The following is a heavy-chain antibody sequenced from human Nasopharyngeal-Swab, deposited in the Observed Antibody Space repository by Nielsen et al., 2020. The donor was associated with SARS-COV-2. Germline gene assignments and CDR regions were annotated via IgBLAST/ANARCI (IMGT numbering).Heavy chain of an antibody. CDR1: GGSISSYY. Sequence: SETLSLTCTVSGGSISSYYWSWNRQPPGKGLEWIGYIYYSGSTNYNPSLKSRVTISVDTSKNQFSLKLSSVTAADTAVYYCASDSGYSSPDAFDIWGQGTMVTVSS. CDR2: IYYSGST. CDR3: ASDSGYSSPDAFDI. D-gene: IGHD6-19*01. J-gene: IGHJ3*02. V-gene: IGHV4-59*08.